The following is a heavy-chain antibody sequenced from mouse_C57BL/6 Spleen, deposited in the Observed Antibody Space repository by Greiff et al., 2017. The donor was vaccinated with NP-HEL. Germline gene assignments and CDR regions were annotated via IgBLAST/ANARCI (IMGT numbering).Heavy chain of an antibody. CDR3: TRRNYYGRSNGYFDV. J-gene: IGHJ1*03. Sequence: EVQLVESGGGLVKPGGSLKLSCAASGFTFSDYGMHWVRQAPEKGLEWVAYISSGSSTIYYADTVKGRFTISIDNAKNTLFLQMTSLRSEDTAMYYCTRRNYYGRSNGYFDVWGTGTTVTVSS. CDR2: ISSGSSTI. D-gene: IGHD1-1*01. V-gene: IGHV5-17*01. CDR1: GFTFSDYG.